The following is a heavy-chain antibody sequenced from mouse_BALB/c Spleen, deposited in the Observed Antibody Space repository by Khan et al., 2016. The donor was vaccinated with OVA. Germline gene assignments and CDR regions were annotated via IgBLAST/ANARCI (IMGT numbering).Heavy chain of an antibody. D-gene: IGHD1-2*01. Sequence: QVQLKQSGAELARPGASVKLSCKASGYSFTDYYINWVKQRTGQGLEWIGEISPGSGDTYYNEKFKGKAPLTADKSSSTAYMPLSSLTSEASAVYFCARRNYFGYTFAYWGQGTLVTISA. CDR1: GYSFTDYY. CDR2: ISPGSGDT. J-gene: IGHJ3*01. V-gene: IGHV1-77*01. CDR3: ARRNYFGYTFAY.